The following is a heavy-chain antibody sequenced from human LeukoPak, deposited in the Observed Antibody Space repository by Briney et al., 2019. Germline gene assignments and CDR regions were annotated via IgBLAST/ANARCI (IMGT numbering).Heavy chain of an antibody. D-gene: IGHD6-19*01. CDR3: ARPRGESAVAGTGNWFDP. J-gene: IGHJ5*02. Sequence: PSETLSLTCTVSGGSISSSSYYWGWIRQPPGKGLEWIGSIYYSGSTYYNPSLKSRVTISVDTSKNQFSLKLSSVTAADTAVYYCARPRGESAVAGTGNWFDPWGQGTLVTVSS. CDR1: GGSISSSSYY. CDR2: IYYSGST. V-gene: IGHV4-39*07.